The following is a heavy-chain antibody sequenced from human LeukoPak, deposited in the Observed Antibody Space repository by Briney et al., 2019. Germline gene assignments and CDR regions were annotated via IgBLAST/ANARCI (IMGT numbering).Heavy chain of an antibody. D-gene: IGHD2-21*01. CDR1: GYSISSGYY. J-gene: IGHJ6*03. CDR3: ARVDWLANHYYYMDV. Sequence: PSGTLTLTCTVSGYSISSGYYWGWIRQPPGKGLEWIGSIYHSGSTYYNPSLKSRVTISVDTSKNQFSLKLSSVTAADTAVYYCARVDWLANHYYYMDVWGKGTTVTVSS. CDR2: IYHSGST. V-gene: IGHV4-38-2*02.